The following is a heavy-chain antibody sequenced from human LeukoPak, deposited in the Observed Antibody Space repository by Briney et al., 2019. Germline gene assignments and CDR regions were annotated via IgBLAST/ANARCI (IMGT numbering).Heavy chain of an antibody. J-gene: IGHJ6*04. D-gene: IGHD6-13*01. Sequence: GGSLRLSCAASGFTVSSNYMSWVRQAPGKGLEWVSVIYSGGSTYYADSVKGRFTISRDNSKNTLYLQMNSLRAEDTAMYYCARDLGIAAGTDVWGKGTTVTISS. CDR1: GFTVSSNY. CDR2: IYSGGST. V-gene: IGHV3-53*01. CDR3: ARDLGIAAGTDV.